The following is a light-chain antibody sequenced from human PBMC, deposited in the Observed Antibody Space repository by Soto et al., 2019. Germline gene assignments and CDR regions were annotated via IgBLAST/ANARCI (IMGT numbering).Light chain of an antibody. J-gene: IGKJ1*01. V-gene: IGKV1-5*03. CDR3: QQHESYPRT. CDR2: AAS. Sequence: DIQMTQSPSTLSASVDDRVTITCRASQNIHTWLAWYQHKPGKAPSLLTYAASSLESGVPSRFSGSGSGTQFTLTISSLQPDDFATYYCQQHESYPRTFGQWTKVQMK. CDR1: QNIHTW.